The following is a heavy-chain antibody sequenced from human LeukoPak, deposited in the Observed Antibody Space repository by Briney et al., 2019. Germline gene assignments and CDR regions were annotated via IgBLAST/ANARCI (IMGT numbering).Heavy chain of an antibody. D-gene: IGHD3-3*01. J-gene: IGHJ6*03. CDR3: ARGKVVFWSGYYPRVYYYYYMDV. Sequence: SETLSLTCTVSGDSVTNYYWSWIRQPPGKGLEWIGSIYHSGSTYYNPSLKSRVTISVDTSKNQFSLKLSSVTAADTAVYYCARGKVVFWSGYYPRVYYYYYMDVWGKGTTVTVSS. V-gene: IGHV4-38-2*02. CDR2: IYHSGST. CDR1: GDSVTNYY.